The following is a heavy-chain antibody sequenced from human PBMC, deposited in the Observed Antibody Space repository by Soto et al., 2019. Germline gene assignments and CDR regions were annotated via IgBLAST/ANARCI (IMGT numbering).Heavy chain of an antibody. CDR2: ISAYNGNT. V-gene: IGHV1-18*01. Sequence: QVQLVQSGAEVKKPGASVKVSCKASGYTFTSYGITWVRQAPGQGLEWGGGISAYNGNTSYPQKLQGRVTMTTDTPTSTAKLELRSLSPGATAVYYCARDRSIIAARPVDYWGQETLVTVSS. CDR3: ARDRSIIAARPVDY. CDR1: GYTFTSYG. J-gene: IGHJ4*02. D-gene: IGHD6-6*01.